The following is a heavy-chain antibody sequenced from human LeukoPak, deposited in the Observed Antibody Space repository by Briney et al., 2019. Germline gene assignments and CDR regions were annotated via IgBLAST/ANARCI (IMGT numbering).Heavy chain of an antibody. D-gene: IGHD3-10*01. CDR2: MNPNSGNT. Sequence: ASVKVSCKASGYTFTSYDINWVRQATGQGLEWMGWMNPNSGNTGYAQKFQGRVTMTRNTSISTAYMELSSLRSEDAAVYYCARGGSGSYYNGDDYWGQGTLVTVSS. J-gene: IGHJ4*02. V-gene: IGHV1-8*01. CDR1: GYTFTSYD. CDR3: ARGGSGSYYNGDDY.